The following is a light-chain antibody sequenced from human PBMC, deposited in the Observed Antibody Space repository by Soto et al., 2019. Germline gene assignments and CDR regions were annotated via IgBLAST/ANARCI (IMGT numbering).Light chain of an antibody. Sequence: PGERATLSCRATQSISSNYLAWYQQKPGQAPRLLIYIASRRATGIPDRFSGSGSGTDFTLTISRLEPEDSALYYCQQYGTSPWTFGQGTKVEIK. CDR2: IAS. J-gene: IGKJ1*01. CDR1: QSISSNY. CDR3: QQYGTSPWT. V-gene: IGKV3-20*01.